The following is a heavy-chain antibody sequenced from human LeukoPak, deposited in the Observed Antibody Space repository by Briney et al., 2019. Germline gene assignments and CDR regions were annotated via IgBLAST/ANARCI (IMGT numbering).Heavy chain of an antibody. J-gene: IGHJ4*02. D-gene: IGHD1-26*01. Sequence: SVRVSCKASGGTFSSYAISWVRQAPGQGLEWMGGIIPMFGTANYAQKFQGRVTITADESTSTGYMELSSLRSEDTAVYYCARSLSWEQLGVDYWGQGTLVTVSS. CDR2: IIPMFGTA. V-gene: IGHV1-69*13. CDR3: ARSLSWEQLGVDY. CDR1: GGTFSSYA.